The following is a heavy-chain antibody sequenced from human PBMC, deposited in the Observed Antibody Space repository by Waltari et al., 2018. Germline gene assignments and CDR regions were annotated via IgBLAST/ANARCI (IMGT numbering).Heavy chain of an antibody. V-gene: IGHV3-74*01. J-gene: IGHJ4*02. D-gene: IGHD1-7*01. CDR1: GFTFSDHW. CDR2: IKSDGSVT. Sequence: EVRLVESGGGSVQPGGSLRLSCATSGFTFSDHWMHWVRQAPGKGLVWRSRIKSDGSVTDYADSVKGRFTISRDSARNTVFLQMNSLRVEDTAVYYCVRERNWNFAFDFWGQGTRVTVSS. CDR3: VRERNWNFAFDF.